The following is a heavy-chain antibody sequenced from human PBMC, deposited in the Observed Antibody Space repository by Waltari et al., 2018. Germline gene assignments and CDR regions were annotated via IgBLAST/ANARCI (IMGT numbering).Heavy chain of an antibody. J-gene: IGHJ4*02. Sequence: EVQLVESGGGLVQPGGSLRLSCAASGFTFSSYWMSWVRQAPGKGLEWVANRKQDGSEKYYVDSVKGRFTISRDNAKNSLYLQMNSLGAEDTAVYYCAGGYSYGRSFDYWGQGTLVTVSS. CDR2: RKQDGSEK. D-gene: IGHD5-18*01. CDR1: GFTFSSYW. V-gene: IGHV3-7*01. CDR3: AGGYSYGRSFDY.